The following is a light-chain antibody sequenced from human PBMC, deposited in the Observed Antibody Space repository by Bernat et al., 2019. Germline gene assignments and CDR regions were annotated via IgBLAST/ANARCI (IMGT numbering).Light chain of an antibody. CDR2: EDK. Sequence: NFMLTQPHSVSESPGKTVTISCTRSSDSVALKYVHWYQKRPGSSPTMVIYEDKQRPSGVPDRFSGSIDKSSNSATLTISGLKTDDEADYYCQSYDDSQQWRFGGGTKLTVL. CDR3: QSYDDSQQWR. CDR1: SDSVALKY. V-gene: IGLV6-57*01. J-gene: IGLJ2*01.